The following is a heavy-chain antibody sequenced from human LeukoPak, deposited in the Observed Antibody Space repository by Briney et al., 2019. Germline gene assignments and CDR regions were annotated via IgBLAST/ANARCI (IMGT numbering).Heavy chain of an antibody. D-gene: IGHD2-15*01. CDR1: GFTFSNYA. Sequence: PGGSLRLSCAASGFTFSNYAMHWVRQAPGKGLEWVAVISYDGSNKYYVDSVKGRFTISRDNSKNTLYLQMNSLRAEDTAVYYCARDFPPWGCSGGSCYPSYFDYWGQGTLVTVSS. CDR2: ISYDGSNK. J-gene: IGHJ4*02. CDR3: ARDFPPWGCSGGSCYPSYFDY. V-gene: IGHV3-30-3*01.